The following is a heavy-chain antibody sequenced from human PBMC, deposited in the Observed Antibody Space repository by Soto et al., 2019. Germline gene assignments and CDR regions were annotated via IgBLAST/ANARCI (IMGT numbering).Heavy chain of an antibody. J-gene: IGHJ4*02. V-gene: IGHV5-10-1*01. CDR3: ARHIVDTSMTASFNY. D-gene: IGHD5-18*01. CDR1: GYIFKNYW. CDR2: IDPKDSTT. Sequence: GESLKISCEASGYIFKNYWITGVRQLPGKGLEWMGRIDPKDSTTIYSPSLQGRVTISADKSTSTASLQWSSLKASDTAMYYCARHIVDTSMTASFNYWGQGTQVTVSS.